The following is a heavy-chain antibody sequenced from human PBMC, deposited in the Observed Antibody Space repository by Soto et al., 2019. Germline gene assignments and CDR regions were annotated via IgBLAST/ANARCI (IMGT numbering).Heavy chain of an antibody. CDR2: ISAYNGNT. D-gene: IGHD3-3*01. J-gene: IGHJ2*01. Sequence: ASVKVSCKASGYTFTSYGISWVRQAPGQGLEWMGWISAYNGNTNYAQKLQGRVTMTTDTSTSTAYMELRSLRSDDTAVYYCATLLRFFWNFVLWLRATLVTVSS. V-gene: IGHV1-18*04. CDR1: GYTFTSYG. CDR3: ATLLRFFWNFVL.